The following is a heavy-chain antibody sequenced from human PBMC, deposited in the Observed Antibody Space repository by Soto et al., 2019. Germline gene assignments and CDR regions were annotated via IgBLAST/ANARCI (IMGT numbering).Heavy chain of an antibody. CDR2: IYYSGST. D-gene: IGHD6-6*01. J-gene: IGHJ6*02. Sequence: SETLSRTCTVSGGSISSYYWSCIRQPPGKGLEWIGYIYYSGSTNYNPSLKSRVTISVDTSKNQFSLKLSSVTAADTAVYYCARDDSSSPYYYYGMDVWGQGTTVTVSS. CDR1: GGSISSYY. V-gene: IGHV4-59*01. CDR3: ARDDSSSPYYYYGMDV.